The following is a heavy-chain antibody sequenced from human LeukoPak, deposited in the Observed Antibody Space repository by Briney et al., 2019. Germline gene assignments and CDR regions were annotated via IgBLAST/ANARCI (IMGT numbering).Heavy chain of an antibody. CDR1: GYSFTSYW. D-gene: IGHD2-21*01. J-gene: IGHJ4*02. Sequence: GESLKISCKGSGYSFTSYWIGWVRQMPGKGLEWMGIIYPGDSDTRYSPSFQGQVTISADKSLTTAYLRWSSLKASDSAIYYCARRTQGIEGFDYWGQGTLVTVSS. CDR3: ARRTQGIEGFDY. CDR2: IYPGDSDT. V-gene: IGHV5-51*01.